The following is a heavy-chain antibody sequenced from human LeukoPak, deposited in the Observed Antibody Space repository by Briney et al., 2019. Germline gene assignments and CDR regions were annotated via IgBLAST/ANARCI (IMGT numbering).Heavy chain of an antibody. CDR2: IDPNGEAS. V-gene: IGHV3-64*01. D-gene: IGHD3/OR15-3a*01. Sequence: GGSLRLSCAASGFTFSGCVMLWVRQAPGMGLEYVSSIDPNGEASYYANPVKGRFSISRDNSNNMLHLQMGSLTSADMGVYYCAAQGGRTGAYDPWGQGTLVTVAS. CDR3: AAQGGRTGAYDP. J-gene: IGHJ5*02. CDR1: GFTFSGCV.